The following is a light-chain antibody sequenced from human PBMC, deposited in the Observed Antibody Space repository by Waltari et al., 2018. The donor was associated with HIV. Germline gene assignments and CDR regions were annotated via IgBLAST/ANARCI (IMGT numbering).Light chain of an antibody. CDR2: GSS. CDR1: QSVIRN. CDR3: QQYNNWYT. J-gene: IGKJ2*01. Sequence: EIVMTQSPAPLSVSPGERATLSCRASQSVIRNLAWYQQKPGQAPRLLIYGSSTRAPGIPARFSGSGSRTEFIPTISGLQAEDSAMYYCQQYNNWYTFGQGTKVEIK. V-gene: IGKV3-15*01.